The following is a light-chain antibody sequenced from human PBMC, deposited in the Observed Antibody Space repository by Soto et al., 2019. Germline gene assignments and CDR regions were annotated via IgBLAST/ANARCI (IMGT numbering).Light chain of an antibody. CDR2: AAS. V-gene: IGKV1-39*01. Sequence: DIHMTHSQPSLSASVGHRVTITCRASQSISTYLNWYQQKPGKAPNLLIYAASTLQGGVPSRFAGSGSGTDFALTISSLQPEDFATYYCQQSYNTHITFGQGPRLEI. CDR3: QQSYNTHIT. CDR1: QSISTY. J-gene: IGKJ5*01.